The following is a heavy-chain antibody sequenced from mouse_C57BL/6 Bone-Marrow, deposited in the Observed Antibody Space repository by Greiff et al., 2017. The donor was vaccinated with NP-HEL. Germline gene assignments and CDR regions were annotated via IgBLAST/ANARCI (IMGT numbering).Heavy chain of an antibody. CDR1: GYAFSSYW. Sequence: QVQLQQSGAELVKPGASVKISCKASGYAFSSYWMNWVKQRPGKGLEWIGQIYPGDGDTNYNGKFKGKATLTADKSSSTAYMQLSSPTSEDSAVYFCARCLITTVVATDWYFDVWGTGTTVTVSS. CDR3: ARCLITTVVATDWYFDV. V-gene: IGHV1-80*01. CDR2: IYPGDGDT. J-gene: IGHJ1*03. D-gene: IGHD1-1*01.